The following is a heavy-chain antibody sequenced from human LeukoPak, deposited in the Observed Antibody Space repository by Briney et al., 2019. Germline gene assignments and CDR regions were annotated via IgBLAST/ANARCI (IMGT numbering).Heavy chain of an antibody. CDR2: LKSKGSGGTT. CDR3: TTPPYRTRSAYYYYMDV. V-gene: IGHV3-15*01. CDR1: GFNFNAAW. J-gene: IGHJ6*03. D-gene: IGHD2-8*01. Sequence: PGGSLRLSCAASGFNFNAAWMSWVRQTPGKGLEWIGRLKSKGSGGTTDYAAPVKGRFAISRDDSKNTLYLQMNSLKTEDTAVYYCTTPPYRTRSAYYYYMDVWGKGTTVTVSS.